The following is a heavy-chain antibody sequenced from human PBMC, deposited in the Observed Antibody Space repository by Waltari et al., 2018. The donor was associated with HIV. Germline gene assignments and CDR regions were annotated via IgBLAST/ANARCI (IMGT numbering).Heavy chain of an antibody. CDR3: ARSRHDYYDSSGYYRGAFDI. J-gene: IGHJ3*02. CDR2: IYYNENT. D-gene: IGHD3-22*01. CDR1: GGPGSSSHYY. V-gene: IGHV4-30-4*08. Sequence: QVQLQESGPGLVKPPQTLSLTCPVPGGPGSSSHYYWNWIRQPPGKGLEWIGYIYYNENTYYNPSLKSRLTISLDRSKSQFSLKLSSVTAADTAVYYCARSRHDYYDSSGYYRGAFDIWGQGTMVPVSS.